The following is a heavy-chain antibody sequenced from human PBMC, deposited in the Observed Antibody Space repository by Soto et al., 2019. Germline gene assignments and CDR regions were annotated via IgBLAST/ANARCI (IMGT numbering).Heavy chain of an antibody. CDR2: SYDNDST. J-gene: IGHJ4*02. CDR1: GASISSGGYY. V-gene: IGHV4-31*03. Sequence: QVQLQESGPGLVKPSQTLSLTCTVSGASISSGGYYWSWIRQHPGKGLEWIGYSYDNDSTYYNPSLESRVTMSVDMSRNQFSLKLSSVTAADTAVYYCARHHMAATDMYFDYWGQGTLVTVSS. CDR3: ARHHMAATDMYFDY. D-gene: IGHD6-19*01.